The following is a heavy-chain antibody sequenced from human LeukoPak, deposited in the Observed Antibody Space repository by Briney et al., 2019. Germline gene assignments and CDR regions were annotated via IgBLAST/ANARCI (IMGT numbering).Heavy chain of an antibody. V-gene: IGHV2-5*01. Sequence: SGPTLVNPTQTLTLTCTFSGFSLSISGVGVGWIRQPPGKALEWLALIYWNDDKRYSPSLKNRLTITKDTSKNQVVLTMTNMDPVDTATYFCVRPSRLGELYWGQGTLVTVSS. J-gene: IGHJ4*02. D-gene: IGHD3-16*01. CDR3: VRPSRLGELY. CDR1: GFSLSISGVG. CDR2: IYWNDDK.